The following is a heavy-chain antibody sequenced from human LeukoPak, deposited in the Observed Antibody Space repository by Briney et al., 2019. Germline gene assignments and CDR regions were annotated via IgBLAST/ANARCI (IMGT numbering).Heavy chain of an antibody. CDR2: IYYSGST. CDR1: GGSISSHY. V-gene: IGHV4-59*11. Sequence: SETLSLTCTVSGGSISSHYWSWIRQPPGKGLEWIGYIYYSGSTNYIPSLKSRVTISVDTSKNQFSLKLSSVTAADTAVYYCARVGLREPFDYWGQGTLVTVSS. J-gene: IGHJ4*02. CDR3: ARVGLREPFDY. D-gene: IGHD5-12*01.